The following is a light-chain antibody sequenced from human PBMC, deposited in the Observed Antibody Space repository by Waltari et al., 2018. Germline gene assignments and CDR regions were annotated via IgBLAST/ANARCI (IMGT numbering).Light chain of an antibody. CDR3: QQYNSYSPT. CDR1: QSISSW. Sequence: LSASVGDSVTITCRASQSISSWLAWYQQKPGKAPKVLIYKASSLESVVPSRFSGSGSGTEFTLTISSLQPDDFATYYCQQYNSYSPTFGQGTKLEIK. CDR2: KAS. J-gene: IGKJ2*01. V-gene: IGKV1-5*03.